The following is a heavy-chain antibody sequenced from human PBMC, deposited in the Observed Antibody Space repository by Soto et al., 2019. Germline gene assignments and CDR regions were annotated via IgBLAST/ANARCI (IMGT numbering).Heavy chain of an antibody. Sequence: SVKVSCKASGCTFSSYAISWVRQAPGQGLEWMGGIIPIFGTANYAQKFQGRVTITADESTSTAYMELSSLRSEDTAVYYCARAITMVRGGRDYGMDVWGQGIWVTGSS. D-gene: IGHD3-10*01. V-gene: IGHV1-69*13. CDR1: GCTFSSYA. CDR3: ARAITMVRGGRDYGMDV. J-gene: IGHJ6*02. CDR2: IIPIFGTA.